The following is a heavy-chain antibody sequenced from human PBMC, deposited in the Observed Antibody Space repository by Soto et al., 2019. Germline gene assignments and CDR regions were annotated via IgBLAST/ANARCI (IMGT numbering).Heavy chain of an antibody. CDR1: GDNFAGYG. J-gene: IGHJ4*02. CDR2: IYPSDSDT. V-gene: IGHV5-51*01. Sequence: PXESLTISWKGSGDNFAGYGVAWVRQMPGKGLELMGIIYPSDSDTRYRPSFQGQVTISADKSISSAYLQWSSLRASDTAMYYCARGGVSTRTFDYWGQGTLVTVSS. CDR3: ARGGVSTRTFDY. D-gene: IGHD3-3*01.